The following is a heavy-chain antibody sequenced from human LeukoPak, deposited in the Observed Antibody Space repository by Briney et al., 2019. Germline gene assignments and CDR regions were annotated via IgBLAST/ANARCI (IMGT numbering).Heavy chain of an antibody. Sequence: SQTLSLTCAISGDSVSSNSAAWNWIRQSQSRGLEWLGRTYYRSMWYYKYALSVKSRITINPDTSKNQLSLQLNSVTPEDTAVYYCASGPAAFVDWGQGTLVTVSS. V-gene: IGHV6-1*01. J-gene: IGHJ1*01. CDR2: TYYRSMWYY. CDR3: ASGPAAFVD. CDR1: GDSVSSNSAA. D-gene: IGHD2-2*01.